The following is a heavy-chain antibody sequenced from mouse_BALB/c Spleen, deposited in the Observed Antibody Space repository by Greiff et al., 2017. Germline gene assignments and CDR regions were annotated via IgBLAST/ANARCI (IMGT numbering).Heavy chain of an antibody. J-gene: IGHJ3*01. CDR3: ARAGSTMTPWFAY. CDR1: GYTFTDYY. CDR2: IYPGSGNT. D-gene: IGHD2-4*01. Sequence: VQLQQSGAELARPGASVKLSCKASGYTFTDYYINWVKQRTGQGLEWIGEIYPGSGNTYYNEKFKGKATLTADKSSSTAYMQLSSLTSEDSAVYYCARAGSTMTPWFAYWGQGTLVTVSA. V-gene: IGHV1-77*01.